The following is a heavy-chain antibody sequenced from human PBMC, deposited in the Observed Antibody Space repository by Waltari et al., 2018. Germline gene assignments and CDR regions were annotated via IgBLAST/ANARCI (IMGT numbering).Heavy chain of an antibody. J-gene: IGHJ4*02. V-gene: IGHV3-48*02. Sequence: EVQLVESGGGLVQPGRSMRLSCAASGFTFTGDHMNWVRQAPGKGLEWVSVVSNTSGTIDYADAVKGRFTSSRDNAKNSLYLQMNSLRDEDTAVYYCARTLPDYTSGWYGALFDYLGQGTLVTVSS. CDR3: ARTLPDYTSGWYGALFDY. CDR2: VSNTSGTI. D-gene: IGHD6-19*01. CDR1: GFTFTGDH.